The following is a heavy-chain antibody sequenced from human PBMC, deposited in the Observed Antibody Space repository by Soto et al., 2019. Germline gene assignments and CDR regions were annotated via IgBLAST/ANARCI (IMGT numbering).Heavy chain of an antibody. J-gene: IGHJ4*02. CDR2: IYWDDDK. Sequence: QITLKESGPPLVKPTQTLTLTCTFSGFSLSTSGVGVGWIRQPPGKALEWPALIYWDDDKRYSPSLKTRLTITKDTSKNLVVLTMTNMDPVDTATYYCSHGAPGLLVDYWGQGTLVTVSS. CDR3: SHGAPGLLVDY. CDR1: GFSLSTSGVG. V-gene: IGHV2-5*02. D-gene: IGHD3-22*01.